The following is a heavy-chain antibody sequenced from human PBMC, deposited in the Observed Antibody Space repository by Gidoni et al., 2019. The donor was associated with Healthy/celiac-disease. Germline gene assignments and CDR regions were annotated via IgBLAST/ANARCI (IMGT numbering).Heavy chain of an antibody. V-gene: IGHV4-59*01. D-gene: IGHD6-13*01. CDR1: GGSISSYY. Sequence: QVQLQESGPGLVKPSETLSLTCTVSGGSISSYYWSWIRQPPAKGLERIGYIYYSGSTNYNPSLKRRVTISVDTSKNQFSLKLSSVTAADTAVYYCAREVDRAGYYFDYWGQGTLVTVSS. CDR2: IYYSGST. CDR3: AREVDRAGYYFDY. J-gene: IGHJ4*02.